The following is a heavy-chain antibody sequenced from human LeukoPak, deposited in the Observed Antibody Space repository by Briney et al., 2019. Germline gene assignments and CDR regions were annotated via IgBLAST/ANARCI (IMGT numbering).Heavy chain of an antibody. CDR3: ARDKVSSSSGWYMPYYFDY. CDR2: IIPIFGTA. Sequence: SVKVSCKASGGTFSSYAISWVRQAPGQGLEWMGRIIPIFGTANYAQKFQGRVTITTDESKSTAYMELSSLRSEDTAVYYCARDKVSSSSGWYMPYYFDYWGQGTLVTVSS. CDR1: GGTFSSYA. J-gene: IGHJ4*02. D-gene: IGHD6-19*01. V-gene: IGHV1-69*05.